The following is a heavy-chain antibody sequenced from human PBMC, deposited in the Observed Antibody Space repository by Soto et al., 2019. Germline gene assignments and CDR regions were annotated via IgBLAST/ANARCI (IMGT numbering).Heavy chain of an antibody. J-gene: IGHJ6*02. Sequence: GESLKISCQGSGYSFAGYWIGWVRQMPGKDLEWMGIIYPGDSDTRYSPSFQGQVTISADKSLRTAYLQWTSLKASDTALYYCARTRSFTLGFYYDGMDVWGQGTTVTVSS. CDR1: GYSFAGYW. V-gene: IGHV5-51*01. CDR2: IYPGDSDT. CDR3: ARTRSFTLGFYYDGMDV. D-gene: IGHD6-6*01.